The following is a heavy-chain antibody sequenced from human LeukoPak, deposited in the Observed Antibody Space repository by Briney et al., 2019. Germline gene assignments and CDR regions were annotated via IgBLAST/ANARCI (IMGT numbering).Heavy chain of an antibody. D-gene: IGHD3-22*01. Sequence: GGSLRLSCAASGFTVSSNYMSWVRQAPGKGLEWVSVIYSGGSTYYADSVKGRFTISRDNSKNTLYPQMNSLRAEDTAVYYCASTYDSSGRGDYWGQGTLVTVSS. J-gene: IGHJ4*02. V-gene: IGHV3-66*01. CDR1: GFTVSSNY. CDR3: ASTYDSSGRGDY. CDR2: IYSGGST.